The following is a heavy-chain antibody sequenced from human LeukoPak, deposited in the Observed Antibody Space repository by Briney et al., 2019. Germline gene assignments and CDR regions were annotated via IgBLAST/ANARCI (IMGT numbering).Heavy chain of an antibody. J-gene: IGHJ4*02. CDR3: ARSYIGKDGYSYFDY. Sequence: SETLSLTCTVSGDSMNRLSWNWIRRPAGKGLERIGRIYSYGTSSYNPSLKSRVTMSVETSKNQISLKVSSVTAADTAVYYCARSYIGKDGYSYFDYWGQGTPVTVSS. CDR1: GDSMNRLS. V-gene: IGHV4-4*07. D-gene: IGHD5-24*01. CDR2: IYSYGTS.